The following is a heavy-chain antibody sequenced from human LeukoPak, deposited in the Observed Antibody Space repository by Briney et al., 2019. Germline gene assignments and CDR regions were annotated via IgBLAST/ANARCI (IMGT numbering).Heavy chain of an antibody. CDR3: ARDYYDSSGQLHAGAHAFDI. CDR2: IWYDGINK. J-gene: IGHJ3*02. CDR1: GFTFRTFG. D-gene: IGHD3-22*01. V-gene: IGHV3-33*01. Sequence: PGRSLRLSCAASGFTFRTFGMHWVRQAPGKGLEWVAIIWYDGINKYCADSVEGRFTISRDNSKNTLYLQMNSLRAEDTAVYYCARDYYDSSGQLHAGAHAFDIWGQGTMVTVSS.